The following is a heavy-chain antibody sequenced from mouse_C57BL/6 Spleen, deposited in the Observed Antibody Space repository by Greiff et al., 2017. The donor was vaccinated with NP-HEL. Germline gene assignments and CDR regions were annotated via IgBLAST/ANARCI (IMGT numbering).Heavy chain of an antibody. D-gene: IGHD1-1*01. CDR2: ISSGSSTI. CDR1: GFTFSDYG. J-gene: IGHJ3*01. CDR3: ARDYGSFAY. V-gene: IGHV5-17*01. Sequence: EVKLVESGGGLVKPGGSLKLSCAASGFTFSDYGMPWVRQAPEKGLEWVAYISSGSSTIYYADTVKGRFTISRDNAKNTLFLQMTSLRSEDTAMYYCARDYGSFAYWGQGTLVTVSA.